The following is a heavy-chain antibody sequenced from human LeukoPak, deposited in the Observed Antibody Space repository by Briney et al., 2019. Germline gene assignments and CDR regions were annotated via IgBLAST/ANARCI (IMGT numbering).Heavy chain of an antibody. V-gene: IGHV4-34*01. J-gene: IGHJ4*02. D-gene: IGHD5-24*01. CDR2: INHSGST. CDR3: AREDVEMATYDY. CDR1: GGFFSGYY. Sequence: SETLSLTCAVYGGFFSGYYWSWIRQPPGKGLEWIGEINHSGSTNYNPSLKSRVTISVDTSKNQFSLKLSSVTAADTAVYYCAREDVEMATYDYWGQGTLVTVSS.